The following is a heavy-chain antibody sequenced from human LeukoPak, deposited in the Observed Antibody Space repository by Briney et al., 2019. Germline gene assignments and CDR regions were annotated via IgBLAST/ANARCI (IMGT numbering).Heavy chain of an antibody. J-gene: IGHJ4*02. CDR2: IYNGGST. CDR1: GFTVSSNY. V-gene: IGHV3-53*01. CDR3: ARGEYDYTDLCDH. Sequence: GGSLRLSWAASGFTVSSNYMSWVRQAPGKGLELVSVIYNGGSTYYADTVKGRFTISRDNSKTTLYLQMNRLRAEDTAVYYCARGEYDYTDLCDHGGQGTLVTVSS. D-gene: IGHD4-11*01.